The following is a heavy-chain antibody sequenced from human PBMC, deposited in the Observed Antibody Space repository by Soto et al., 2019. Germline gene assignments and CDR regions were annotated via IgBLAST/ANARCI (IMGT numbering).Heavy chain of an antibody. J-gene: IGHJ4*02. D-gene: IGHD4-17*01. CDR2: VSGSGGST. CDR3: AKVRFPIDGDDY. Sequence: EVQLLESGGGLVQPGGSLRLSCAASGFTFSSYAMSWVRQAPGKGLEWGSAVSGSGGSTYYADSVKGRFTISRDNSKNTLYLQMNSLRAEDTAVYYCAKVRFPIDGDDYWGQGTLVTVSS. V-gene: IGHV3-23*01. CDR1: GFTFSSYA.